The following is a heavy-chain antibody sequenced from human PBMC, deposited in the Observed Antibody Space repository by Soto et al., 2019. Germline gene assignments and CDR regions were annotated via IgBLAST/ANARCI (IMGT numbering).Heavy chain of an antibody. CDR2: INHSGST. D-gene: IGHD3-10*01. V-gene: IGHV4-34*01. J-gene: IGHJ6*02. CDR1: GGSFSGYY. CDR3: ARGQNYYGSGSYYNEQRVPYGMDV. Sequence: SETLSLTCAVYGGSFSGYYWSWIRQPPGEGLEWIGEINHSGSTNYNPSLKSRVTISVDTSKNQFSLKLSSVTAADTAVYYCARGQNYYGSGSYYNEQRVPYGMDVWGQGTTVT.